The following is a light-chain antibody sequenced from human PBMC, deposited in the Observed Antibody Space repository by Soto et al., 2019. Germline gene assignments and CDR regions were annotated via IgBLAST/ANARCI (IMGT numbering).Light chain of an antibody. CDR2: GAS. CDR1: QSVSSN. Sequence: EIVMTQSPATLSVSPGERATLSCRASQSVSSNLAWYQQKPGQAPRLLIYGASTRATGIPARFSGSGSGTSSTLTISSLQSEDFVFSYCQHCNNWPRTFGQGTRVEIK. J-gene: IGKJ1*01. CDR3: QHCNNWPRT. V-gene: IGKV3-15*01.